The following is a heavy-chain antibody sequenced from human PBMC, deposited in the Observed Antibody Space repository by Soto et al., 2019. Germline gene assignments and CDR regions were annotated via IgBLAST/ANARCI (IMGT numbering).Heavy chain of an antibody. Sequence: EVQLLESGGGFIHPGGSLRLSCAASGFSFSSFAMNWVRQAPGKGLEWVSIISGSADSTFYADSVKGRFTISRTTSKSTLYLQINSLRAEDTAVYYCAKTRGAMIYAISVYGMDVWGQGTTVTVSS. D-gene: IGHD2-8*01. CDR2: ISGSADST. CDR3: AKTRGAMIYAISVYGMDV. V-gene: IGHV3-23*01. CDR1: GFSFSSFA. J-gene: IGHJ6*02.